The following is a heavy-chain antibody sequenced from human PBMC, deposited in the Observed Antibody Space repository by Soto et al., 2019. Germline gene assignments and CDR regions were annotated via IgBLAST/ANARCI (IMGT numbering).Heavy chain of an antibody. D-gene: IGHD3-10*01. CDR1: GGSISSYY. J-gene: IGHJ6*02. CDR3: ASRSGRGYYGMDV. V-gene: IGHV4-59*01. Sequence: SETLSLTCTVSGGSISSYYWSWIRQPPGKGLEWIGYVYYNGRTNYNPSLKSRVTMSIDASKNQFSLHLTSVTAADTAIYYCASRSGRGYYGMDVWGQGTTVTVSS. CDR2: VYYNGRT.